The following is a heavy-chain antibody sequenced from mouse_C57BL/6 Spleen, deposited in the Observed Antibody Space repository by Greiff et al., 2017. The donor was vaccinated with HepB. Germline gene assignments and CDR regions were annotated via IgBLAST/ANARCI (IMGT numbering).Heavy chain of an antibody. V-gene: IGHV1-31*01. D-gene: IGHD1-1*01. CDR3: ARGDYGSLYAMDY. CDR2: IYPYNGVS. CDR1: GYSFTGYY. Sequence: VQLQQSGPELVKPGASVKISCKASGYSFTGYYMHWVKQSHGNILDWIGYIYPYNGVSSYNQKFKGKATLTIDKSSNTADMELLSLTSEDSAVYYCARGDYGSLYAMDYWGQGTSVTVSS. J-gene: IGHJ4*01.